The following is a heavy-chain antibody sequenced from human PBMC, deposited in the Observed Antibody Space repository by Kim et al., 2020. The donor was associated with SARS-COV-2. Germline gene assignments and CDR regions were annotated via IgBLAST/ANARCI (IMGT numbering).Heavy chain of an antibody. CDR1: GGSISSGGYY. D-gene: IGHD3-22*01. J-gene: IGHJ3*02. V-gene: IGHV4-31*03. Sequence: SETLSLTCTVSGGSISSGGYYWSWIRQHPGKGLESIGYIYYSGSTYYNPSLKSRVTISVDTSKNQFSLKLSSVTAADTAVYYCAGAPITMIVVVKAFDTWRQGIMVTVSS. CDR3: AGAPITMIVVVKAFDT. CDR2: IYYSGST.